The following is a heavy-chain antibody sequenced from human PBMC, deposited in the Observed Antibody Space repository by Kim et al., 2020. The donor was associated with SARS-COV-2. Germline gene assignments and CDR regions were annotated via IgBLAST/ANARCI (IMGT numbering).Heavy chain of an antibody. CDR3: AREGDYGAFDI. Sequence: SETPSLTCTVSGGSISSYYWRWIRQPAGKGLEWIGRIYSSGSTNYNPSLKSRVTMSVDTSKNQFSLKLSSVTAADTAVYYCAREGDYGAFDIWGQGTMVTVSS. D-gene: IGHD4-17*01. CDR2: IYSSGST. V-gene: IGHV4-4*07. CDR1: GGSISSYY. J-gene: IGHJ3*02.